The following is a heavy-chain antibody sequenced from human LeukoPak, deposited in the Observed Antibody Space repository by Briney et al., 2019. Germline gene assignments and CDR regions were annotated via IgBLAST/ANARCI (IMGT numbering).Heavy chain of an antibody. CDR3: ARAGYSNRWDGVDY. CDR1: GYTFTNYW. J-gene: IGHJ4*02. Sequence: GESLKISCKGSGYTFTNYWIGWVRQMPGKGLEFMGIIYPGDSDTRYSPSFQGQVTISVDKSINTAYLQWSSLKASDSALYYCARAGYSNRWDGVDYWGQGTLVTVSS. CDR2: IYPGDSDT. V-gene: IGHV5-51*01. D-gene: IGHD2/OR15-2a*01.